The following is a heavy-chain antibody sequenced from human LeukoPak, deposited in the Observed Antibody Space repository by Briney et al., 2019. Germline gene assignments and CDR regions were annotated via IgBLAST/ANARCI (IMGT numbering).Heavy chain of an antibody. Sequence: PSETLSLTCTVSGRSISSTNYYWGWIRQPPGKGLEWIGSIYYSGSTYSNPSLKSRLTISVDTSKNQFSLKLSSVTAADTAVYYCVTSYSGTYREWSDPWGQGTLVTVSS. J-gene: IGHJ5*02. V-gene: IGHV4-39*01. CDR1: GRSISSTNYY. D-gene: IGHD1-26*01. CDR2: IYYSGST. CDR3: VTSYSGTYREWSDP.